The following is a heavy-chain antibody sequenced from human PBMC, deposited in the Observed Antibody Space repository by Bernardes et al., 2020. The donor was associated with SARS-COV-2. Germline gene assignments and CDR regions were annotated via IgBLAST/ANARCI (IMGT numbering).Heavy chain of an antibody. V-gene: IGHV1-46*01. CDR1: GYTFTSYY. CDR3: ARVKQWVTATYYGMDV. Sequence: ASVKVSCKASGYTFTSYYMHWVRQAPGQGLEWMGIINPSGGSTSYAQKFQGRVTMTRDTSTSTVSMELSSLRSEDTAVYYCARVKQWVTATYYGMDVWGQGTTVTVSS. D-gene: IGHD2-21*02. CDR2: INPSGGST. J-gene: IGHJ6*02.